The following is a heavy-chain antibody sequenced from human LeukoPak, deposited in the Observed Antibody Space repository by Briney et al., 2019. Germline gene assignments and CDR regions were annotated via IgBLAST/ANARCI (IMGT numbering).Heavy chain of an antibody. Sequence: ASVKVSCKVSGYTLTELSMHWVRQAPGQGLEWMGCINPENGETIYAQKFQGRVTMTEDTSTDTAYMELSSLRSEDTAVYYCATYYDILPRGDYYGMDVWGKGATVTVSS. D-gene: IGHD3-9*01. CDR2: INPENGET. J-gene: IGHJ6*04. CDR3: ATYYDILPRGDYYGMDV. CDR1: GYTLTELS. V-gene: IGHV1-24*01.